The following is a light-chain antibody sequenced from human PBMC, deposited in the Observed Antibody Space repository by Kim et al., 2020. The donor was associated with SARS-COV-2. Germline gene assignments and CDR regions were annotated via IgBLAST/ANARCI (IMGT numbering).Light chain of an antibody. CDR3: QQYDNLPLT. V-gene: IGKV1-33*01. J-gene: IGKJ4*01. CDR1: QDISNY. Sequence: VSVGDRVTITCQASQDISNYLNWYQQKTEKAPKHLIYDAYNLETGVPSRFSGSGSGTDFTFTISSLRPEDIATYYCQQYDNLPLTFGGGTKVDIK. CDR2: DAY.